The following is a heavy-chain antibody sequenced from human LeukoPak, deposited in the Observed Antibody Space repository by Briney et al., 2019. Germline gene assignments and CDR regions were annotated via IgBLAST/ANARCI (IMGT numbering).Heavy chain of an antibody. Sequence: PGGSLRLSCAASGFTFSYYSINWVRQAPGKGLEWVSYIGGSGNTIYYADSVKGRFTISRDNSKNTLYLQMNSLRAEDTAVYYCARANRYCSGGSCYYYYYYYGMDVWGQGTTVTVSS. CDR3: ARANRYCSGGSCYYYYYYYGMDV. CDR2: IGGSGNTI. J-gene: IGHJ6*02. D-gene: IGHD2-15*01. V-gene: IGHV3-48*01. CDR1: GFTFSYYS.